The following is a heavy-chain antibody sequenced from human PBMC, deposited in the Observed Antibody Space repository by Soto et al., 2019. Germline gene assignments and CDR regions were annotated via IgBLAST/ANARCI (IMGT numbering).Heavy chain of an antibody. J-gene: IGHJ6*03. V-gene: IGHV3-53*04. CDR2: IHSGNSA. CDR1: GLIVNNNY. D-gene: IGHD2-15*01. Sequence: EMQLVESGGGLVNPGGSLRLSCAASGLIVNNNYMNWVRQAPGKGLEWVSVIHSGNSASYADSVMGRFTISRHNSKNMGVLQMNSLRAEDTAVYYCARDPGYCSGGICYRYMDVWGKGTTVTVSS. CDR3: ARDPGYCSGGICYRYMDV.